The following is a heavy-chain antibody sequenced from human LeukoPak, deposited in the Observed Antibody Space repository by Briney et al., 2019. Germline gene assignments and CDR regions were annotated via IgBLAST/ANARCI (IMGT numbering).Heavy chain of an antibody. D-gene: IGHD5-24*01. V-gene: IGHV3-74*01. Sequence: GGSLRLSCAASGFSFTNYWMHWVRQAPGKGLVWVSHINSDGSATRYADSVKGRFTISRDNAMNTLYLQMNRLRGEDTAVYYCERGDLRPPRSPPDCGAQGPLVPVPS. CDR2: INSDGSAT. CDR1: GFSFTNYW. J-gene: IGHJ4*02. CDR3: ERGDLRPPRSPPDC.